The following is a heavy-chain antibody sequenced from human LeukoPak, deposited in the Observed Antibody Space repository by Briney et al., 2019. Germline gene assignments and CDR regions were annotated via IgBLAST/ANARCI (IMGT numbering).Heavy chain of an antibody. Sequence: VASVKVSCKASGYTFTDYYMHWVRQAPGRGFEWMGWINPNSGDTNYAQKFQGRVTMTRDTSISTAHMELSRLRSDDTAVYYCARANFLYCSSTTCLFDYWGQGTLVIVSS. CDR2: INPNSGDT. CDR3: ARANFLYCSSTTCLFDY. V-gene: IGHV1-2*02. CDR1: GYTFTDYY. D-gene: IGHD2-2*01. J-gene: IGHJ4*02.